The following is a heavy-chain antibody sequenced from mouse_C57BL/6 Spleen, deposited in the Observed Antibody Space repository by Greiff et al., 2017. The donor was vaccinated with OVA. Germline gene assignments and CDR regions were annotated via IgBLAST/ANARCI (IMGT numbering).Heavy chain of an antibody. CDR2: IDSSDIYI. CDR1: GYTFTTYW. CDR3: ARGDFDY. J-gene: IGHJ2*01. Sequence: QVHVKQPGAELVKPGASVKLSCKASGYTFTTYWIQWVKQRPGQGLEWIGEIDSSDIYINYNQKFKGKATLTVDTSSSTAYMQLSSLTSEDSAVYYCARGDFDYWGQGTTLTVSS. V-gene: IGHV1-50*01.